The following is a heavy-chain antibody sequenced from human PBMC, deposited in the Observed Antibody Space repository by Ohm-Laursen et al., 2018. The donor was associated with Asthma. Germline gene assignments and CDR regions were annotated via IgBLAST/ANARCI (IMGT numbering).Heavy chain of an antibody. J-gene: IGHJ5*02. CDR3: ARGVVPRTTPNWFDP. CDR1: GGSINNFY. D-gene: IGHD2/OR15-2a*01. V-gene: IGHV4-59*01. CDR2: IHDSGNT. Sequence: TLSLTCNVSGGSINNFYWHWIRQPPGKGLEWIGYIHDSGNTQYNPSLKSRVTISLDTSKRQFSLSLNSASAADTAVYYCARGVVPRTTPNWFDPWGQGTLVTVSS.